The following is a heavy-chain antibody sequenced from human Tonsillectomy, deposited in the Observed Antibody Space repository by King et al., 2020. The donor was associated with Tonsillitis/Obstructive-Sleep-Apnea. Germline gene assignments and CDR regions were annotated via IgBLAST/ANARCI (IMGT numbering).Heavy chain of an antibody. D-gene: IGHD3-22*01. CDR3: AREGRYYYDSSGYYQYYFDY. V-gene: IGHV4-31*03. CDR1: GGSISSGGYY. J-gene: IGHJ4*02. CDR2: IYYSGST. Sequence: QLQESGPGLVKPSQTLSLTCTVSGGSISSGGYYCSWIRQHPGKGLEWIGYIYYSGSTYYNPSLKSRVTISVDTSKNQVSLKLSSVTAADTAVYYCAREGRYYYDSSGYYQYYFDYWGQGTLVTVSS.